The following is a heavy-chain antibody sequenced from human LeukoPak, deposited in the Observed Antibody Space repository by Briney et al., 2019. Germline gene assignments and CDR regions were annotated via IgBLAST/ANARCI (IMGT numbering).Heavy chain of an antibody. CDR3: ATGRNTFERIIIFDH. Sequence: ASVKVSCKVSGYTLTELSIHWVRQAPGKGLEWMGGFDPEDSETLYAQKFQGRVTMTEDTSTGAAYMDLSSLRSEDTAVYYCATGRNTFERIIIFDHWGQGTLVTVSS. CDR1: GYTLTELS. V-gene: IGHV1-24*01. J-gene: IGHJ4*02. CDR2: FDPEDSET. D-gene: IGHD3-16*02.